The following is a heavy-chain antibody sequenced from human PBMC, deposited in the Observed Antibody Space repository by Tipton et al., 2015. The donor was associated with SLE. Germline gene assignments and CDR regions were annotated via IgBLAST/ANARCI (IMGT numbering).Heavy chain of an antibody. J-gene: IGHJ3*02. Sequence: TLSLTCTVSGGSTNNYYWSWIRQPPGKGLEWIGYVYYNGNTRYNPSLNSRVSISVDTSKNRFSLRLSFVTAADTAIYDCARERTQNWDRPDIWGQGTMVTVSS. D-gene: IGHD7-27*01. V-gene: IGHV4-59*12. CDR2: VYYNGNT. CDR1: GGSTNNYY. CDR3: ARERTQNWDRPDI.